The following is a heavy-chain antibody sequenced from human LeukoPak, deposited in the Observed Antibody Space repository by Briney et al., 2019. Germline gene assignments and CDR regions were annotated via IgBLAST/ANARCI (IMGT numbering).Heavy chain of an antibody. J-gene: IGHJ4*02. D-gene: IGHD5-12*01. V-gene: IGHV3-53*01. CDR3: AREASSGYHFDY. Sequence: GGSLRLPCAASGFIVSSNYMNWVRQAPGKGLEWVSVINSGGNTYYADSVKGRFTISRDNSKNTLYLQMNSLRAEDTAVYYCAREASSGYHFDYWGQGTLVTVSS. CDR1: GFIVSSNY. CDR2: INSGGNT.